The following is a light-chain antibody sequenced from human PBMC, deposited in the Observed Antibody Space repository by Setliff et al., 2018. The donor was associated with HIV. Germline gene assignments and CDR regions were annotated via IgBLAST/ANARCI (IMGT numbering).Light chain of an antibody. CDR2: DVR. V-gene: IGLV2-23*02. CDR1: SSDIGAYNY. CDR3: SSYVNINTLV. Sequence: QSALTQPASVPGSPGQSITISCTGSSSDIGAYNYVSWYQQHPGKVPKVIIYDVRKRPSGVSGRFSGSKSANTASLTISGLQAEDEATYYCSSYVNINTLVFGSGTKVTVL. J-gene: IGLJ1*01.